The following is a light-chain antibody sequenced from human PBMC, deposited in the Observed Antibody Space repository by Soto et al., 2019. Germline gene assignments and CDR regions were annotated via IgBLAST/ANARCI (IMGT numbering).Light chain of an antibody. V-gene: IGKV3-15*01. J-gene: IGKJ3*01. Sequence: EIVMTQSPATLSLSPGERATLSCRASESVSTNLAWYQQKAGQAPRLLIYGASTRATGIPARFSGSGSGTEFTLTISSLQSEDFAVYYCHQYNSWPRGTFGPGTKVEIK. CDR1: ESVSTN. CDR3: HQYNSWPRGT. CDR2: GAS.